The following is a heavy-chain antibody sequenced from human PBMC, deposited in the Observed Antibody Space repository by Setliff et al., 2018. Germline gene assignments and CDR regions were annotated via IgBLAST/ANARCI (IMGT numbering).Heavy chain of an antibody. D-gene: IGHD5-18*01. CDR2: ISVYNGDT. J-gene: IGHJ4*02. Sequence: SVKVSCKASGYTFRNYAFAWVRQAPGQGLEWVGWISVYNGDTNYAQKFQGRVTLTTDTSTSTAYMELRSLTSDDSAFYYCARAPSVELVTIRTNSWFTYWGRGTLVTVSS. V-gene: IGHV1-18*01. CDR1: GYTFRNYA. CDR3: ARAPSVELVTIRTNSWFTY.